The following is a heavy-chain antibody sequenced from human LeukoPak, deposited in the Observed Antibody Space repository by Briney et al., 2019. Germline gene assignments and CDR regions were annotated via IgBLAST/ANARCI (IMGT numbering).Heavy chain of an antibody. CDR1: GGSISSSSYY. V-gene: IGHV4-39*01. D-gene: IGHD3-10*01. CDR2: IYYSGST. CDR3: ARRPYGSGKFDY. Sequence: RTSETLSLTCTVSGGSISSSSYYWGWIRQPPGKGLEWIGSIYYSGSTYYNPSLKSRVTISVDTSKDQFSLKLTSVTAADTAVYYCARRPYGSGKFDYWGQGTLVTVSS. J-gene: IGHJ4*02.